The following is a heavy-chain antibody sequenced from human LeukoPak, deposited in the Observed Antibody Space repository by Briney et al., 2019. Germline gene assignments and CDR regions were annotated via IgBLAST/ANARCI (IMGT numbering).Heavy chain of an antibody. CDR1: GDSVSSDSAV. D-gene: IGHD6-19*01. Sequence: SQTLSLTCAISGDSVSSDSAVWNWIRQSPSRGLEWLGRTYYRSKWYNDYAVSVKSRITINPDTSKNQLSLQLNSVTPEDTAVYYCARDQGQQWLVMDYWGQGTLVTVSS. CDR2: TYYRSKWYN. CDR3: ARDQGQQWLVMDY. J-gene: IGHJ4*02. V-gene: IGHV6-1*01.